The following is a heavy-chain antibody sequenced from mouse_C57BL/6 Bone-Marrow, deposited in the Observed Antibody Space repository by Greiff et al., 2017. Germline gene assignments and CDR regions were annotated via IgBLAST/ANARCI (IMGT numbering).Heavy chain of an antibody. CDR2: IYPGSGST. CDR1: GYTFTSYW. D-gene: IGHD1-1*01. J-gene: IGHJ2*01. Sequence: QVQLQQPGAELVKPGASVKMSCKASGYTFTSYWITWVKQRPGQGLEWIGDIYPGSGSTNYNEKFKSKATLTVDTSSSTAYRQLSSLTSEDSAVYYCARDYYGSSYEDYFDYWGQGTTLTVSS. CDR3: ARDYYGSSYEDYFDY. V-gene: IGHV1-55*01.